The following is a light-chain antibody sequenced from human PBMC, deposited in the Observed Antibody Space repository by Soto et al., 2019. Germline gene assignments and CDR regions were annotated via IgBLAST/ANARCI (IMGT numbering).Light chain of an antibody. Sequence: DIQMTQSPSTLSASVGDRVAISCRASQSISIWLAWYQQKPGKAPKLLIYKASSLESGVPSRFSGSGSGTDFPLTIISLQPDDFATYYCQQYNDYSWTFGQGTKVEIK. CDR2: KAS. CDR1: QSISIW. CDR3: QQYNDYSWT. V-gene: IGKV1-5*03. J-gene: IGKJ1*01.